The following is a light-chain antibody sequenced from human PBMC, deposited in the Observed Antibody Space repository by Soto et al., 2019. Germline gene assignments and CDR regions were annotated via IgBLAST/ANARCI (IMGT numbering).Light chain of an antibody. CDR2: EVS. CDR1: SSDVGAYNY. CDR3: CSYTTTSTWV. J-gene: IGLJ7*01. V-gene: IGLV2-14*01. Sequence: QSALTQPASVSGSPGQSITISCTGTSSDVGAYNYVSWYQQHPGKAPKLMISEVSNRPSGVSNRFSGSKSGNTASLTISGLQAEDEADYHCCSYTTTSTWVFGGGTQLTVL.